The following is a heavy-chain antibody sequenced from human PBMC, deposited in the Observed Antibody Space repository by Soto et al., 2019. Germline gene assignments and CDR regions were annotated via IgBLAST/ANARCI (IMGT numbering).Heavy chain of an antibody. J-gene: IGHJ4*02. CDR3: AKPPGATYSFRY. CDR2: ISSSGGST. CDR1: GFTFNTNS. Sequence: DVQLLESGGSLVQPGGSLRLSCAASGFTFNTNSMSWVRQAPGKGLEWVSAISSSGGSTYYADSVKGRFIISRDTSQNTLYLQMNSLRAEDTAVYYCAKPPGATYSFRYWGQGTLVTVSS. V-gene: IGHV3-23*01. D-gene: IGHD5-18*01.